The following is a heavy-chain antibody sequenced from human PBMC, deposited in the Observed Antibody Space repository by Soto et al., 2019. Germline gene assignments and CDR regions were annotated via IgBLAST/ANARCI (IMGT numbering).Heavy chain of an antibody. CDR2: IYYSGST. CDR1: GGSISSGGYY. D-gene: IGHD3-16*02. V-gene: IGHV4-31*03. J-gene: IGHJ4*02. CDR3: ARGITFGGVIVDYFDY. Sequence: QVQLQESGPGLVKPSQTLSLTCTVSGGSISSGGYYWSWIRQHPGKGLEWIGYIYYSGSTYYNPSLKSRVTISVDTSKNQLSLKLSSVTAADTAVYYCARGITFGGVIVDYFDYWGQGTLVTVSS.